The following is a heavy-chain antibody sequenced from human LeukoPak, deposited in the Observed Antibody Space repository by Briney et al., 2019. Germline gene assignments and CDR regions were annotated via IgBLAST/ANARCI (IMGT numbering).Heavy chain of an antibody. D-gene: IGHD6-13*01. V-gene: IGHV4-34*01. CDR2: INHSGST. Sequence: KPSETLSLTCAVSGGSFSGCYWNWIRQSPGKGLEWIGEINHSGSTHYNPSLKSRVTISVDTSQKQFSLRLTSVTAADTAVYYCARGRYLTTSGGAAAGFLDYWGQGSLVTVST. J-gene: IGHJ4*02. CDR3: ARGRYLTTSGGAAAGFLDY. CDR1: GGSFSGCY.